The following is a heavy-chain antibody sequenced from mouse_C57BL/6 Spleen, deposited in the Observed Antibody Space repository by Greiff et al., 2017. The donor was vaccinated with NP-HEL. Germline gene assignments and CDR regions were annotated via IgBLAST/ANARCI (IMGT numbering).Heavy chain of an antibody. J-gene: IGHJ2*01. Sequence: EVKLVESGGGLVKPGGSLKLSCAASGFTFSDYGMHWVRQAPEKGQEWVAYISSGSSTIYYADTVKGRFTISRDNAKNTLFLQMTSLRSEDTAMYYCARRRKDYFDYWGQGTTLTVSS. V-gene: IGHV5-17*01. CDR2: ISSGSSTI. CDR1: GFTFSDYG. CDR3: ARRRKDYFDY.